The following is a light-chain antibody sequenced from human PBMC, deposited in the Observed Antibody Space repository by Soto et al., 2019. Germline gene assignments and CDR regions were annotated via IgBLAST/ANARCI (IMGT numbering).Light chain of an antibody. J-gene: IGKJ5*01. CDR1: ESIGDY. CDR3: QQLLTPHSST. CDR2: AAA. Sequence: FLTQSPGALSLSPGDRATLSCWASESIGDYVGRYREGPGRAPLLRIYAAARRDAGTPHRFSGSGSERAFTLAISGLYPAECGIYYCQQLLTPHSSTFGQGTRLEIK. V-gene: IGKV3D-20*02.